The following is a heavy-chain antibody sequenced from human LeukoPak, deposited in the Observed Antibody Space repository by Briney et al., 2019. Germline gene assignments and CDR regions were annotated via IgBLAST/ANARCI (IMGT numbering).Heavy chain of an antibody. J-gene: IGHJ4*02. D-gene: IGHD6-13*01. CDR1: GFTFSSYG. CDR3: ARDPISLRSSSPFAY. Sequence: PGGSLRLSCAAYGFTFSSYGMHWVRQAPGKGLEWVAVIWYDGSNKYYADSVKGRFTISRDNSKNTLYLQMNSLRAEDTAVYYCARDPISLRSSSPFAYWGQGTLVTVSS. V-gene: IGHV3-33*08. CDR2: IWYDGSNK.